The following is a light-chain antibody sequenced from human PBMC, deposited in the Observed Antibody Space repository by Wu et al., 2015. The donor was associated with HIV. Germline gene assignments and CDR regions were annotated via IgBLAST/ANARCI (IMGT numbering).Light chain of an antibody. CDR3: QQRSNWPLT. Sequence: ETVLTQSPATLSLSPGERATLSCRASQTVSSNLAWYQQKPGQAPRLLMYDASSRATGIPARFSGSGSGTDFTLSISSLEPEDFAVYYCQQRSNWPLTFGGGTKVEIK. CDR2: DAS. V-gene: IGKV3-11*01. J-gene: IGKJ4*01. CDR1: QTVSSN.